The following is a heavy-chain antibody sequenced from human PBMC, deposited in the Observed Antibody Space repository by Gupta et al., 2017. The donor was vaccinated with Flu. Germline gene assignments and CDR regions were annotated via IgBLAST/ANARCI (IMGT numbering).Heavy chain of an antibody. Sequence: QAPGKGLEWVSGIGCRGGSTFYADSVKGRFTVSRDNSKNTLYLQMNSLKVEDTAVYYCAKDHDDYVWGSYTDYWGQGTLVTVSS. CDR3: AKDHDDYVWGSYTDY. D-gene: IGHD3-16*01. J-gene: IGHJ4*02. CDR2: IGCRGGST. V-gene: IGHV3-23*01.